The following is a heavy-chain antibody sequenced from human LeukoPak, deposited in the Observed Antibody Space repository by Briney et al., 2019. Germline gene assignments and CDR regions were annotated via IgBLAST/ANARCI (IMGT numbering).Heavy chain of an antibody. J-gene: IGHJ4*02. CDR3: AIEVNSYGSDYFDY. CDR1: GGTFSSYA. Sequence: ASVKVSCKASGGTFSSYAISWVRQAPGQGLEWMGGIIPIFGTANYAQKFQGRVTITADESTSTAYMELSSLRSEDTAVYYCAIEVNSYGSDYFDYWGQGTLVTVSS. D-gene: IGHD5-18*01. CDR2: IIPIFGTA. V-gene: IGHV1-69*13.